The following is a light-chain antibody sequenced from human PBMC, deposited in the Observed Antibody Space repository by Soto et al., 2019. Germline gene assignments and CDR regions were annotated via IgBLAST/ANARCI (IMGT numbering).Light chain of an antibody. Sequence: DILFAHFPATLSLFPGHRATLSCSASQSVSSYLAWYQQKPGQAPRLLIYDASNRATGIPARFSGSCSGTDFTLTISSLEPEAFAVYYCQQRSNWQITFVQGTRLEIK. CDR2: DAS. CDR1: QSVSSY. J-gene: IGKJ5*01. CDR3: QQRSNWQIT. V-gene: IGKV3-11*01.